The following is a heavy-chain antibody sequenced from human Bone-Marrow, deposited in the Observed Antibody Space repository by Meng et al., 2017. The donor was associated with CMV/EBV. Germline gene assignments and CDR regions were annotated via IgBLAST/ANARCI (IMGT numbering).Heavy chain of an antibody. CDR3: ASESATYLGGRIYYHGMDV. CDR1: RFTFSSYW. Sequence: ESLKISCAASRFTFSSYWMSWFRQAPGKGLEWIGEINHSGSTKYNPSLKSRVTISVDKSKNQFSLRLTSVTAADTAVFYCASESATYLGGRIYYHGMDVWGQGTTVTVSS. D-gene: IGHD1-26*01. CDR2: INHSGST. V-gene: IGHV4-34*01. J-gene: IGHJ6*02.